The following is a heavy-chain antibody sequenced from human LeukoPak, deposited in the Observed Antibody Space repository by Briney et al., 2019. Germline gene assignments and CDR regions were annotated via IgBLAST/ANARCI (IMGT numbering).Heavy chain of an antibody. V-gene: IGHV1-8*01. CDR2: MNPNSGNT. CDR1: GYTFTTYD. J-gene: IGHJ5*02. D-gene: IGHD6-19*01. CDR3: ARGRGSGHKENWFDP. Sequence: ASVKVSCKASGYTFTTYDINWVRQATGQGLEWMGWMNPNSGNTGYAKKFQGRVIMTRNTSITTAYMELSSLRSEDTAVYYCARGRGSGHKENWFDPWGQGTLVTVSS.